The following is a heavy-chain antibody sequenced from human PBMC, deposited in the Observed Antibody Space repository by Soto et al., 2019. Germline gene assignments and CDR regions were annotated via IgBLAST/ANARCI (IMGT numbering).Heavy chain of an antibody. CDR2: IYYSGST. CDR3: ARTIAAASYYYMDF. J-gene: IGHJ6*03. V-gene: IGHV4-39*01. CDR1: GGSISSSSYY. Sequence: TSETLSLTCTVSGGSISSSSYYWGWIRQPPGKGLEWIGSIYYSGSTYYNPSLKSRVTISVDTSKNQFSLKLSSVTAADTAVYYCARTIAAASYYYMDFWGKGTTVTVSS. D-gene: IGHD6-13*01.